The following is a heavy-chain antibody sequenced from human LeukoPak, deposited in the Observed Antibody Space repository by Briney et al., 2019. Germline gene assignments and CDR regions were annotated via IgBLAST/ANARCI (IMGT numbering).Heavy chain of an antibody. CDR1: GFTFSSYA. J-gene: IGHJ4*02. CDR3: ARDQYSDYFRGADY. D-gene: IGHD5-12*01. V-gene: IGHV3-23*01. CDR2: IRGSGGTT. Sequence: PGGSLRLSCAASGFTFSSYAMSWVRQALGKGLEWVSSIRGSGGTTFYADSVKGRFTVSRDNSKNTLYLQMNSLRAEDTAVYYCARDQYSDYFRGADYWGQGTLVTVSS.